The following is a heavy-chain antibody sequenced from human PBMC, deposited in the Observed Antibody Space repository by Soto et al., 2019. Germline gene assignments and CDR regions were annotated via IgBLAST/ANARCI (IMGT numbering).Heavy chain of an antibody. CDR1: GDSVSSNSAA. CDR2: TYYRSKWYN. D-gene: IGHD6-13*01. CDR3: ARAAGYSSSWYWAFDI. J-gene: IGHJ3*02. Sequence: PSQTLSLTCAISGDSVSSNSAAWNWIRQSPSRGLEWLGRTYYRSKWYNDYAVSVKSRITINPDTFMNQFSLQLNSVTPEDTAVYYCARAAGYSSSWYWAFDIWGQGTMVTVSS. V-gene: IGHV6-1*01.